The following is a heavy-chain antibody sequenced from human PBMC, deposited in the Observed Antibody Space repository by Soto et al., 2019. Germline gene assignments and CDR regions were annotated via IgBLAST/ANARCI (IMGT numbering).Heavy chain of an antibody. CDR1: GDSVSSNSAA. D-gene: IGHD6-13*01. Sequence: QTLSLTCAISGDSVSSNSAAWNWIRQSPSRGLEWLGRTYYRSKWYNDYAVSVKSRITINPDTSKNQFSLHLNSVTPEDAAVYYCVRGGKVAATFNSFDPWGQGTLVTVSS. V-gene: IGHV6-1*01. CDR3: VRGGKVAATFNSFDP. J-gene: IGHJ5*02. CDR2: TYYRSKWYN.